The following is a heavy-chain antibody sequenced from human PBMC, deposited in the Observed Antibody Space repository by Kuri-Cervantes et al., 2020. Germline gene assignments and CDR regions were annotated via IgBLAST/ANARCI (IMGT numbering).Heavy chain of an antibody. J-gene: IGHJ5*02. CDR2: IYYTGST. CDR3: ARDQYSTGWRGWFDP. Sequence: GSLRLSCTVSGGSISSYYWSWIRQPPGKGLEWIGYIYYTGSTTHNPSLKSRVTISVDTSKNQISLKLSSVTAADTAVYYCARDQYSTGWRGWFDPWGQGTQVTDSS. D-gene: IGHD6-19*01. V-gene: IGHV4-59*01. CDR1: GGSISSYY.